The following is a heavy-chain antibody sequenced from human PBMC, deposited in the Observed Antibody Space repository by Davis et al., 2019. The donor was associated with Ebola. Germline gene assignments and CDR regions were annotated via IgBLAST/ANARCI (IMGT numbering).Heavy chain of an antibody. Sequence: ASVKVSCKASGYTFTSYGISWVRQAPGQGLEWMGWISAYNGNTNYAQKLQGRVTMTTDTSTSTAYMELRSLRSDDTAVYYCARDEGTVTTLLWDYYYGMDVWGQGTTVTVSS. CDR2: ISAYNGNT. CDR3: ARDEGTVTTLLWDYYYGMDV. J-gene: IGHJ6*02. V-gene: IGHV1-18*01. D-gene: IGHD4-17*01. CDR1: GYTFTSYG.